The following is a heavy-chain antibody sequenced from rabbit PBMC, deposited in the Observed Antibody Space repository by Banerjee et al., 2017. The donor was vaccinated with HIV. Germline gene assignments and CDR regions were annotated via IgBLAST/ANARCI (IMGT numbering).Heavy chain of an antibody. D-gene: IGHD1-1*01. CDR3: ARDKGYSGSACWDL. CDR2: INTGTIGST. CDR1: GFDLSSDYY. V-gene: IGHV1S40*01. Sequence: QSLEESGGDLVKPGASLTLTCTASGFDLSSDYYMCWVRQAPGKGLEWIGCINTGTIGSTYYASWAKGRFTISKTSSTTVTLQMTSLTAADTATYFCARDKGYSGSACWDLWGQGTLVTVS. J-gene: IGHJ6*01.